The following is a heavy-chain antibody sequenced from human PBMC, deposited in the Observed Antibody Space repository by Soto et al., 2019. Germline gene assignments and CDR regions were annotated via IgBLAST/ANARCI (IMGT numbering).Heavy chain of an antibody. J-gene: IGHJ6*02. Sequence: SETLSLTCAVYGGSFSGYYWSWIRQPPGKGLEWIGEINHSGSTNYNPSLKSRVTISVDTSKNQFSLKLSSVTAADTAGYYCARPQLAVKRSNGMDVWGQGTTVTVSS. CDR3: ARPQLAVKRSNGMDV. D-gene: IGHD6-19*01. V-gene: IGHV4-34*01. CDR1: GGSFSGYY. CDR2: INHSGST.